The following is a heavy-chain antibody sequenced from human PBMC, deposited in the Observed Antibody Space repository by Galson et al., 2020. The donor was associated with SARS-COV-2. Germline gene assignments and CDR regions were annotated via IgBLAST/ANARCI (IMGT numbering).Heavy chain of an antibody. Sequence: SETLSLTCTVSGGTISSSSYYWVWIRQPPGKGLEWIGWIYYRGSTYSNPARKSRVTISVDTTKNQFSLKLSPVTAADTAVYYGAKSEVDCGAAVDIGGEGTMVSVAS. CDR2: IYYRGST. CDR1: GGTISSSSYY. D-gene: IGHD4-17*01. J-gene: IGHJ3*02. CDR3: AKSEVDCGAAVDI. V-gene: IGHV4-39*01.